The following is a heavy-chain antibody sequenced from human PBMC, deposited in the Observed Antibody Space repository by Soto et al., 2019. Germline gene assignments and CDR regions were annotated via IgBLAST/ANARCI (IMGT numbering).Heavy chain of an antibody. CDR2: IYYSGST. V-gene: IGHV4-30-4*01. D-gene: IGHD3-22*01. Sequence: QVQLQESGPGLVKPSQTLSLTCTVSGGSISSGDYYWSWIRQPPGKGLEWIGYIYYSGSTYYNPSLKSRVTISVDTSKNQFSLKLSSVTAADTAVYYCARDLPNYYYDSSGLRPYHAFDIWGQGTMVTVSS. CDR3: ARDLPNYYYDSSGLRPYHAFDI. J-gene: IGHJ3*02. CDR1: GGSISSGDYY.